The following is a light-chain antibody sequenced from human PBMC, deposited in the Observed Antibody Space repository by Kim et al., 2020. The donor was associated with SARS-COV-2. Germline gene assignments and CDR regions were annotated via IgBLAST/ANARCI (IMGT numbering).Light chain of an antibody. V-gene: IGLV1-40*01. Sequence: QSVLTQPPSVSGAPGQRVTISCTGSSSNIGANYDVHWYQHLPGTAPKLLIYGNTNRASGVPDRFSGSKSGTSASLAIIGLQAEDEADYYCQSYDNSLNSYVFGTGTKVTVL. CDR1: SSNIGANYD. J-gene: IGLJ1*01. CDR2: GNT. CDR3: QSYDNSLNSYV.